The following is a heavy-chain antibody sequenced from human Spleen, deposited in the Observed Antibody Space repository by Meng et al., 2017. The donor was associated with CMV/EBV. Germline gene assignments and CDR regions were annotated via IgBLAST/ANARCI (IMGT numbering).Heavy chain of an antibody. J-gene: IGHJ4*02. CDR2: IIPIFGTA. V-gene: IGHV1-69*05. CDR1: GTFSSYA. D-gene: IGHD2-2*01. Sequence: GTFSSYASSWVRQAPGQGLEWMGGIIPIFGTAGYAREFQGRVTITTDESTSTAYMELSSLRSEDTAVYYCARANENVVVPAATYFDYWGQGTLVTVSS. CDR3: ARANENVVVPAATYFDY.